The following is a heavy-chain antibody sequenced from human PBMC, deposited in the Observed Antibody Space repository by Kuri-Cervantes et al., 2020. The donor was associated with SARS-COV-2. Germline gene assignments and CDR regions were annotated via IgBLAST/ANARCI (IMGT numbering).Heavy chain of an antibody. CDR3: AREVGGFHYDILTGQQKGYYYYYMDV. J-gene: IGHJ6*03. CDR2: IYYSGST. CDR1: GGSISSYY. Sequence: GSLRLSCTVSGGSISSYYWSWIRQPPGKGLEWIGYIYYSGSTNYNPSLKSRVTISVDTSKNQFSLKLSSVTAADTAVYYCAREVGGFHYDILTGQQKGYYYYYMDVWGKGTTVTVSS. V-gene: IGHV4-59*01. D-gene: IGHD3-9*01.